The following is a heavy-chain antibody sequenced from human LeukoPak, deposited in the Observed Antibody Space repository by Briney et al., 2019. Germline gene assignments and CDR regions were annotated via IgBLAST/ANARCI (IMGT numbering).Heavy chain of an antibody. CDR1: GFTFSSYW. Sequence: GGSLRLSCAASGFTFSSYWMSWVRQAPGKGLEWVANIKEDGSEKYYVASVKGRFSISRDNAKNSLYLQMNSLRAEDKAVYYCASGRQLGYWGQGTLVTVSS. D-gene: IGHD3-16*01. V-gene: IGHV3-7*01. CDR3: ASGRQLGY. CDR2: IKEDGSEK. J-gene: IGHJ4*02.